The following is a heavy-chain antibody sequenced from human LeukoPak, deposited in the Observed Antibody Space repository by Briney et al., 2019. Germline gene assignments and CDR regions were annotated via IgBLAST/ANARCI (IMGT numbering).Heavy chain of an antibody. Sequence: ASVKVSCKASGYTFTSYGISWVRQAPGQGLEWMGWISAYNGNTNYAQKLQDRVTMTTDTSTSTAYMELRSLSSDDTAVYYCARDSDLGWAVAVTAPFDYWGQGTLVTVSS. CDR1: GYTFTSYG. J-gene: IGHJ4*02. CDR3: ARDSDLGWAVAVTAPFDY. CDR2: ISAYNGNT. V-gene: IGHV1-18*01. D-gene: IGHD6-19*01.